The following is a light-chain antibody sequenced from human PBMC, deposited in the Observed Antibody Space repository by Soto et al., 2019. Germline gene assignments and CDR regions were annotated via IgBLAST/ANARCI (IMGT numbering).Light chain of an antibody. CDR1: QSVDSTF. CDR3: QQYLSSVT. J-gene: IGKJ1*01. CDR2: GAS. V-gene: IGKV3-20*01. Sequence: EIVLTQSPGSLSLSPGQRATLSCRASQSVDSTFFAWYQKKPGQAPRLLIYGASKRATGVPDRFSGSGSGTDFTLTITRLEPDALEVYYCQQYLSSVTFGQGAKVDI.